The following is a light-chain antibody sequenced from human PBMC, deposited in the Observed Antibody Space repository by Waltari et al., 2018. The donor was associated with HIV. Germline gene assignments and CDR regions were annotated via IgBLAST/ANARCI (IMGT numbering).Light chain of an antibody. CDR1: QSVLYSSNNKNY. CDR3: QQYYSTPT. CDR2: WAS. Sequence: DIVMTQSPDSLVVSLGERATINCKSTQSVLYSSNNKNYLAWYQQKQGQPPKLLIYWASTRESGVPDRFSGSGSGTDFTLTISSLQAEDVAVYYCQQYYSTPTFGQGTKVEIK. V-gene: IGKV4-1*01. J-gene: IGKJ1*01.